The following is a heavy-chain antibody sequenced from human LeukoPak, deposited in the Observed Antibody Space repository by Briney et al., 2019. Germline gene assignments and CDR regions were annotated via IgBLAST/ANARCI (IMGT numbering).Heavy chain of an antibody. J-gene: IGHJ4*02. D-gene: IGHD3-10*01. V-gene: IGHV3-23*01. CDR3: ARYYGSGSYWTDY. CDR2: ISGSGGNT. Sequence: TGGSLRLSCAASGFTFSSYAMSWVRQAPGKGLEWVSVISGSGGNTYYADSVKGRFTISRDNSKNTLYLQMNSLRAEDTAVYYCARYYGSGSYWTDYWGQGTLVTVSS. CDR1: GFTFSSYA.